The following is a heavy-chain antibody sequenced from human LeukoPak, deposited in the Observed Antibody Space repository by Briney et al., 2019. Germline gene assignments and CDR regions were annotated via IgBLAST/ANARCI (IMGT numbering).Heavy chain of an antibody. CDR2: ISSSGSTI. CDR1: GFTFSSYD. D-gene: IGHD6-13*01. J-gene: IGHJ4*02. Sequence: GGSLRLSCAASGFTFSSYDMNWVRQAPGKGLEWVSYISSSGSTIYYADSVKGRFTISRDNAKNPLYLQMNSLRAEDTAVYYCARGRGSWYGIGYWGQGTLVTVPS. V-gene: IGHV3-48*03. CDR3: ARGRGSWYGIGY.